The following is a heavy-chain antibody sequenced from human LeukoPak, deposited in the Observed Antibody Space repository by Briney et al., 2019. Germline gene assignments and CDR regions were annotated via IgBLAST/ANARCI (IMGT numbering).Heavy chain of an antibody. J-gene: IGHJ4*02. CDR3: ARLLNYDILTGYNIEDY. CDR2: IHQSGST. CDR1: GGSLSGSS. V-gene: IGHV4-34*01. Sequence: SETLSLTCAVYGGSLSGSSWDWIRQTPGKGLEWIGEIHQSGSTTYDPSLKSRVTVSADTSKNQFSLKLNSVTAADTAVYYCARLLNYDILTGYNIEDYWGQGTLVTVSS. D-gene: IGHD3-9*01.